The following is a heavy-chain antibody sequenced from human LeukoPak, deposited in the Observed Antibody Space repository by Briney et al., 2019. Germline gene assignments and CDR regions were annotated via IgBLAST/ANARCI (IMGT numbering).Heavy chain of an antibody. CDR1: GFPLSSYW. Sequence: GGSLRLSCAASGFPLSSYWMLWVRQVQWKGLLWVSRINSDGSATIYADSVRGRFTISRDNAKNTLYLQMSGLRVEDTAVYHCASDSPYYGMDVWGQGTTVTVSS. J-gene: IGHJ6*02. CDR2: INSDGSAT. CDR3: ASDSPYYGMDV. V-gene: IGHV3-74*01.